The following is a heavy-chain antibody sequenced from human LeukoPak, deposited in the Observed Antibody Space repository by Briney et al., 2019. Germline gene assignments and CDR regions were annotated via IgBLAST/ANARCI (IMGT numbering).Heavy chain of an antibody. J-gene: IGHJ3*02. V-gene: IGHV1-2*02. Sequence: ASVKVSCKASGYTSTGYYMHWVRQAPGQGLEWMGWINPNSGGTNYAQKFQGRVTMTRDTSISTAYMELSRLRSDDTAVYYCARVAWDYYDSSGYPSPDAFDIWGQGTMVTVSS. CDR1: GYTSTGYY. D-gene: IGHD3-22*01. CDR2: INPNSGGT. CDR3: ARVAWDYYDSSGYPSPDAFDI.